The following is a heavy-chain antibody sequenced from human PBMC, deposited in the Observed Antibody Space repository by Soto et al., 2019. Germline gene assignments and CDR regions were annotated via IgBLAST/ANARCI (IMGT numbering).Heavy chain of an antibody. V-gene: IGHV3-23*01. CDR1: GFTFSSYA. CDR2: ISDSGGSR. Sequence: EVQLLESGGGLVQPGGSLRLSCAASGFTFSSYAMSWVRQAPGKGLEWVSTISDSGGSRYYGDSVKGRFTISRDNSKSTLYLQMNSLRAEDTAVYYCAKRGSKYFDYWGQGTLVTVSS. J-gene: IGHJ4*02. CDR3: AKRGSKYFDY.